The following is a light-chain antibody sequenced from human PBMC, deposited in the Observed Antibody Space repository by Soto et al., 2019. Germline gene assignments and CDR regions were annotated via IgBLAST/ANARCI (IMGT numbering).Light chain of an antibody. CDR3: QQYENLPT. J-gene: IGKJ5*01. V-gene: IGKV1-33*01. Sequence: DIKMTQSPSSLSASVGDRVTISCQVSQYISNYLNWYHQIAEKAPKLLIYDASNWEAGVPSRFRGSGSGADFTFTISRLQPEDIATYYCQQYENLPTFGQGTRLEIK. CDR2: DAS. CDR1: QYISNY.